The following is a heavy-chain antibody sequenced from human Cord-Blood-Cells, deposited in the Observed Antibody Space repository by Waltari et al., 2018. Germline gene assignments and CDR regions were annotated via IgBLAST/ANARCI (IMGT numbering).Heavy chain of an antibody. J-gene: IGHJ3*02. V-gene: IGHV1-2*02. CDR1: GYTFTGYY. CDR2: INPNSGGT. Sequence: QVQLVQSGAEVKKPGASVKVSCKASGYTFTGYYMHWVRQAPGQGLEWIGWINPNSGGTNYAQKFQGRVTMTSDTSISTAYMELSRLRSDDTAVYYCARWLYDSSGYDAFDIWGQGTMVTVSS. D-gene: IGHD3-22*01. CDR3: ARWLYDSSGYDAFDI.